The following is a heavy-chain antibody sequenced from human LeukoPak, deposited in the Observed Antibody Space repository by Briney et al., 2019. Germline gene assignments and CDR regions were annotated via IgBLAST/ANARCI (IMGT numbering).Heavy chain of an antibody. CDR3: AREHYYDGSGYLIFDY. D-gene: IGHD3-22*01. J-gene: IGHJ4*02. CDR2: INPSGGST. CDR1: GYTFTSYY. V-gene: IGHV1-46*01. Sequence: ASVKVSCKASGYTFTSYYMHWVRQAPGQGLEWMGIINPSGGSTSYAQKFQGKVTMTRDTSTSTVYMELSSLRSEDTAVYYCAREHYYDGSGYLIFDYWGQGTLVTVSS.